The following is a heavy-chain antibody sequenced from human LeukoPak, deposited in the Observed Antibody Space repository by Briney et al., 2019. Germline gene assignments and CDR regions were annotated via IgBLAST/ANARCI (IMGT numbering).Heavy chain of an antibody. D-gene: IGHD1-7*01. Sequence: GGSLRLSCAASGFTFSSYAMSWVRQAPGKGLEWVSAISGSGGSTYFADSVKGRFTISRDNSKNTLYLQMNSLRAEDTAVYYCAKRRGLELLYYYYMDVWGKGTTVTVSS. CDR3: AKRRGLELLYYYYMDV. J-gene: IGHJ6*03. CDR2: ISGSGGST. CDR1: GFTFSSYA. V-gene: IGHV3-23*01.